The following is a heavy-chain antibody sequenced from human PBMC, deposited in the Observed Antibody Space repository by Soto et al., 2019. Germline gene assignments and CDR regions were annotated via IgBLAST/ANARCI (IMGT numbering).Heavy chain of an antibody. Sequence: PSATLSLTCAVYGGSFSGYYWSWIRQPPGKGLEWIGEINHSGSTNYNPSLKSRVTISVDTSKSQFSLKLSSVTAADTAVYYCSRTIFGVVPKFDYWGQGTLVTVSS. V-gene: IGHV4-34*01. CDR1: GGSFSGYY. CDR3: SRTIFGVVPKFDY. CDR2: INHSGST. J-gene: IGHJ4*02. D-gene: IGHD3-3*01.